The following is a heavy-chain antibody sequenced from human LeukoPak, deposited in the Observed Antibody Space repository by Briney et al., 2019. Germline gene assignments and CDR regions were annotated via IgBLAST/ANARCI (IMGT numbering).Heavy chain of an antibody. CDR2: IKSKTYGGTT. V-gene: IGHV3-15*07. Sequence: GGSLRLSCAASGFTFSNAWMNWVRQAPGKGLEWVGRIKSKTYGGTTDYAAPVKGRFTISRDDSKKTLYLQTSSLKTEDTAVYYCTTEGYGDAFDIWGQGTMVTVSS. D-gene: IGHD5-18*01. J-gene: IGHJ3*02. CDR1: GFTFSNAW. CDR3: TTEGYGDAFDI.